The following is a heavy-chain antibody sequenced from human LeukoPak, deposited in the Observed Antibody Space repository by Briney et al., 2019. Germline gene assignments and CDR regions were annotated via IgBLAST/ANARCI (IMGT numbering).Heavy chain of an antibody. J-gene: IGHJ4*02. CDR1: GGSFSGYY. V-gene: IGHV4-34*01. Sequence: SETLSLTCAVSGGSFSGYYWSWIRQPPGKGLEWIGEINHSGSTNYNPSLKSRVTISVDTSKNQFSLKLSSVTAADTAVYYCARSYVNGAPFDYWGQGTLVTVSS. D-gene: IGHD3-10*02. CDR2: INHSGST. CDR3: ARSYVNGAPFDY.